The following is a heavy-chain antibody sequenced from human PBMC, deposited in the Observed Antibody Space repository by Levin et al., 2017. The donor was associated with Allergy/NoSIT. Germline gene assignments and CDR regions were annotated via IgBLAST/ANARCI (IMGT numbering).Heavy chain of an antibody. Sequence: GGSLRLSCAASGFTFSDYYMSWIRQAPGKGLEWVSYISSSSSYTNYADSVKGRFTISRDNAKNSLYLQMNSLRAEDTAVYYCARERYSSSWYRDAFDIWGQGTMVTVSS. CDR3: ARERYSSSWYRDAFDI. J-gene: IGHJ3*02. CDR1: GFTFSDYY. V-gene: IGHV3-11*05. CDR2: ISSSSSYT. D-gene: IGHD6-13*01.